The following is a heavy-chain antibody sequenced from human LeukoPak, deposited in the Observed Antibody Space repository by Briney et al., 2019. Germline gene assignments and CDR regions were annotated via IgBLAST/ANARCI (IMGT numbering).Heavy chain of an antibody. CDR1: GGSISSSSYY. CDR2: IYYSGST. J-gene: IGHJ6*03. D-gene: IGHD6-13*01. V-gene: IGHV4-61*05. Sequence: ETLSLTCTVSGGSISSSSYYWGWIRQPPGKGLEWIGYIYYSGSTNYNPSLKSRVTISVDTSKNQFSLKLSSVTAADTAVYYCARCRSSPYYYMDVWGKGTTVTVSS. CDR3: ARCRSSPYYYMDV.